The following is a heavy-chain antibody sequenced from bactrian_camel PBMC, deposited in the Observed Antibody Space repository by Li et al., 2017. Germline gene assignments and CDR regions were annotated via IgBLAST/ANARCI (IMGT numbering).Heavy chain of an antibody. CDR3: AAAWLRPGGCPSDAADFAY. V-gene: IGHV3S6*01. CDR2: SDRDGRA. CDR1: GDTDNADC. Sequence: HVQLVESGGGSAQAGGSLKLSCQASGDTDNADCLAWFRQAPGKEREGVGGSDRDGRARFADSVKGRFTVSRDKFENTLHLQMSSLKPQDTAMYYCAAAWLRPGGCPSDAADFAYWGQGTQVTVS. J-gene: IGHJ6*01. D-gene: IGHD7*01.